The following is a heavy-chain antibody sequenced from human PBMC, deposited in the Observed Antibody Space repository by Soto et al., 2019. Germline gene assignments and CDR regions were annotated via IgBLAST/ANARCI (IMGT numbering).Heavy chain of an antibody. CDR3: ARDSNYDILTGYLNSDY. CDR2: ITGDGSNT. V-gene: IGHV3-30-3*01. J-gene: IGHJ4*02. D-gene: IGHD3-9*01. CDR1: GFTFSSYA. Sequence: PGGSLRLSCAASGFTFSSYAMHWVRQAPGKGLEWVAVITGDGSNTYYADSVKGRFTISRDNSKNTLYLQMNSLRAEDTAVYYCARDSNYDILTGYLNSDYWGQGTLVTVSS.